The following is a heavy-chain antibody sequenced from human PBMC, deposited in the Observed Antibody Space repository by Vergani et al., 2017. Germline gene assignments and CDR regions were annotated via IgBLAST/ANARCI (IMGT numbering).Heavy chain of an antibody. CDR3: ARTIGHCSNSNCDNLAY. D-gene: IGHD2-2*02. Sequence: QVQLQESGPGLVKPSETLSLTCTVSGGPLINYYWSWVQQPPGKGLDWIGYIYSSGSTTYSPSLRSRLTMSVDPSKNQFSLKLRSVTLADTAVYYCARTIGHCSNSNCDNLAYWGQGTLVTVSS. CDR2: IYSSGST. V-gene: IGHV4-59*01. J-gene: IGHJ4*02. CDR1: GGPLINYY.